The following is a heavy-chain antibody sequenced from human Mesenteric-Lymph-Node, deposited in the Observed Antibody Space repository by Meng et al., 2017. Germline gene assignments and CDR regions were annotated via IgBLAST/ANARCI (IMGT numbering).Heavy chain of an antibody. CDR2: IYCDDDK. V-gene: IGHV2-5*02. CDR3: AHCSIWGSYRYQH. CDR1: EFSLTTSGVG. D-gene: IGHD3-16*02. Sequence: ITLKEAGPPLVQPTPATPLTCAFAEFSLTTSGVGVGWIRQPPGEPLEWLALIYCDDDKRYSPSLKSRLTITKDTSKNQVVLTITNMDPVDTATYYCAHCSIWGSYRYQHWGQGTLVTVSS. J-gene: IGHJ1*01.